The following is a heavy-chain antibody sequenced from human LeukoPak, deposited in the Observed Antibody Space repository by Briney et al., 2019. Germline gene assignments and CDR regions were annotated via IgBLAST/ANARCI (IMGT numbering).Heavy chain of an antibody. Sequence: PSETLSLTCAVYGGSFSGYYFSWIRLPPGKGLEWIGEVDHTGNTNYNPSLKSRVTISMDTFKNHFSLKLTSLTAADTALYYCATLRGTGWYFDYWGQGNLVSVSS. J-gene: IGHJ4*02. D-gene: IGHD6-19*01. CDR2: VDHTGNT. CDR1: GGSFSGYY. CDR3: ATLRGTGWYFDY. V-gene: IGHV4-34*01.